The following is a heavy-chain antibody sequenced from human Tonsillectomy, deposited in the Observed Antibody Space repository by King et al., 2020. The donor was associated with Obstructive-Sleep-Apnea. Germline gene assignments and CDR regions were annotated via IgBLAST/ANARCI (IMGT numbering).Heavy chain of an antibody. CDR1: GFTFDYYA. D-gene: IGHD1-26*01. Sequence: VQLVESGGGLVQPGRSLRLSCAASGFTFDYYAMPWVRQAPGKGLGWVSGILWNSGSMGYWGSVQGRFTIPRDNAKNSLYLQMNSLRAEDTALYYCAKDTGGTYFDTFDIWGQGTMVTVSS. CDR3: AKDTGGTYFDTFDI. J-gene: IGHJ3*02. V-gene: IGHV3-9*01. CDR2: ILWNSGSM.